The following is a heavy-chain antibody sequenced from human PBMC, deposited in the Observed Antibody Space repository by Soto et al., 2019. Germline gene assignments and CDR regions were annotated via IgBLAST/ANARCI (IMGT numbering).Heavy chain of an antibody. Sequence: SQTLSLTCAISGDSVSSNSAAWNCIRQSPSRGLEWLGRTYYRSKWYNDYAVSVKSRITINPDTSKNQFSLQLNSVTPEDTAVYYCASSGAGTGQNWFDPWGQGTLVTVSS. CDR1: GDSVSSNSAA. CDR2: TYYRSKWYN. CDR3: ASSGAGTGQNWFDP. D-gene: IGHD6-19*01. J-gene: IGHJ5*02. V-gene: IGHV6-1*01.